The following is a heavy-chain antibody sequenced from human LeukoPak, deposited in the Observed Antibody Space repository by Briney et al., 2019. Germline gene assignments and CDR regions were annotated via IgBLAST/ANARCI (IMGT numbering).Heavy chain of an antibody. J-gene: IGHJ4*02. Sequence: PSQTLSLTCTVSGGSISSGSYYWSWIRQPAGKGLEWIGRIYTSGSTNYNPSLKSRVTISVDTSKNQFSLKLSSVTAADTAVYYCARDVPGGSTSFDYWGQGTLVTVSS. V-gene: IGHV4-61*02. CDR3: ARDVPGGSTSFDY. D-gene: IGHD2-2*01. CDR1: GGSISSGSYY. CDR2: IYTSGST.